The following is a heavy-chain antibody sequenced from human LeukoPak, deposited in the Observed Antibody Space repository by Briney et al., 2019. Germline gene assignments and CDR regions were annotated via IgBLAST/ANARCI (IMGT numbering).Heavy chain of an antibody. CDR3: AREIKEGATRWFDY. V-gene: IGHV4-34*01. J-gene: IGHJ4*02. CDR2: INHSGST. D-gene: IGHD1-26*01. Sequence: PSETLSLTCAVYGGSFSGYYWSWIRQPPGKGLEWIGEINHSGSTNYNPSLKSRVTISVDTSKNQFSLKLSSVTAADTAVYYCAREIKEGATRWFDYWGQGTLVTVSS. CDR1: GGSFSGYY.